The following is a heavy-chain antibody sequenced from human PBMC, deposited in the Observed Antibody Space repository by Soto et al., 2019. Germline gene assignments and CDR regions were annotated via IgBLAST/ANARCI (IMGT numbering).Heavy chain of an antibody. CDR3: ARGNVLVPAAMARGGYYYYGMDV. CDR1: GYTFTGYY. CDR2: INPNSGGT. J-gene: IGHJ6*02. V-gene: IGHV1-2*04. Sequence: ASVKVSCXASGYTFTGYYMHWVRQAPGQGLEWMGWINPNSGGTNYAQKFQGWVTMTRDTSISTAYMELSRLRSDDTAVYYCARGNVLVPAAMARGGYYYYGMDVWGQGTTVTVSS. D-gene: IGHD2-2*01.